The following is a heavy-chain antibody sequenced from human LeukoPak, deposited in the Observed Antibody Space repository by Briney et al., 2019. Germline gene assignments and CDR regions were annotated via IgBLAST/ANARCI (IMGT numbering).Heavy chain of an antibody. CDR3: ARGRRGWLIDY. D-gene: IGHD6-19*01. J-gene: IGHJ4*02. CDR2: INHSGST. CDR1: GGSFSGYY. Sequence: PSETLSFTCAVYGGSFSGYYWSWIRQPPGKGLEWIGEINHSGSTNYNPSLKSRVTISVDTSKNQFSLKLSSVTAADTAVYYCARGRRGWLIDYWGQGTLVTVSS. V-gene: IGHV4-34*01.